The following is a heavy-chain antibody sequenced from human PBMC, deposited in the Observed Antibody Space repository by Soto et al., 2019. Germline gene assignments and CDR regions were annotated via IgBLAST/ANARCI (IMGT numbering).Heavy chain of an antibody. CDR1: GYSFTSYW. CDR3: ARRGSSSSDSYYGMDV. CDR2: IDPSDSYT. D-gene: IGHD6-6*01. Sequence: GESLKISCKGSGYSFTSYWISWVRQMPGKGLEWMGRIDPSDSYTRYSPSFQGQVTISADKSINTAYLQWSSLKASDSAMYYCARRGSSSSDSYYGMDVWGQGTTVTVSS. J-gene: IGHJ6*02. V-gene: IGHV5-10-1*04.